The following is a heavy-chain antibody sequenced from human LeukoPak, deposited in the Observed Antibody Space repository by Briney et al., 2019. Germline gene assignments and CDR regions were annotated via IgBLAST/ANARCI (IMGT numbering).Heavy chain of an antibody. Sequence: SGGSLRLSCAASGFTFDDYAMHWVRQAPGRGLEWVSLISGDGGRTYYADSVKGRFTISRDNSINSLYLQMDSLTTDDTALYYCAKDLWGGQWLVGSAEYWGQGTLVAVSS. CDR3: AKDLWGGQWLVGSAEY. CDR2: ISGDGGRT. V-gene: IGHV3-43*02. J-gene: IGHJ4*02. CDR1: GFTFDDYA. D-gene: IGHD6-19*01.